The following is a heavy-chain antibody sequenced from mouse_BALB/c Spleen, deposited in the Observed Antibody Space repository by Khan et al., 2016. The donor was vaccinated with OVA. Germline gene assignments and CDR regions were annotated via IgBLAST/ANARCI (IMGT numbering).Heavy chain of an antibody. CDR1: GYTFTSYT. CDR2: INPCNGYT. Sequence: QVQLQQSGAELARPGASVKMSCKASGYTFTSYTMHWVKQRPGQGLEWIGYINPCNGYTNYNQKFRDKATLTADKSSSTAYMQLSSLTSEDSAVYYCAKVGPYHANCAVWFAYWGQGTLVTVSA. CDR3: AKVGPYHANCAVWFAY. V-gene: IGHV1-4*01. D-gene: IGHD1-3*01. J-gene: IGHJ3*01.